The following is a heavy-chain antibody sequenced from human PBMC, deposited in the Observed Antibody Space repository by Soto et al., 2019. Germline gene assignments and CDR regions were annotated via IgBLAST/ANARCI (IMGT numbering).Heavy chain of an antibody. CDR2: ISENGVNK. CDR1: GFTFTSFA. D-gene: IGHD2-8*01. V-gene: IGHV3-30*09. CDR3: ARRLTKTVSALGY. Sequence: LRLSCSASGFTFTSFAIHWVRQAPGKGLEWVAVISENGVNKYSAESVRGRFVISRDNSKNTVELEMNSLRPEDTAIYFCARRLTKTVSALGYWGQGTLVTVSS. J-gene: IGHJ4*02.